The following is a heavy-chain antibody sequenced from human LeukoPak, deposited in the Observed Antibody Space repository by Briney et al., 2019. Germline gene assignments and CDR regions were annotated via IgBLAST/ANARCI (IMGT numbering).Heavy chain of an antibody. CDR2: IYYSGST. Sequence: SQTLSLTCTVSGGSISSGSYYWSWIRQPAGKGLEWIGYIYYSGSTNYNPSLKSRVTISVDTSKNQFSLKLSSVTAADTAVYYCARETSQKGAHYMDVWGKGTTVTISS. V-gene: IGHV4-61*10. D-gene: IGHD3-16*01. CDR3: ARETSQKGAHYMDV. CDR1: GGSISSGSYY. J-gene: IGHJ6*03.